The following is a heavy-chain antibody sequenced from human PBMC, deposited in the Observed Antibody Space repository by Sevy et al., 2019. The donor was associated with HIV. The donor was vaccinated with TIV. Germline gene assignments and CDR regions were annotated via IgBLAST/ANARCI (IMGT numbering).Heavy chain of an antibody. CDR2: ISPSITTV. D-gene: IGHD3-10*01. CDR3: ARAFDYGGRDYYLDL. CDR1: GFIFSDYY. J-gene: IGHJ4*02. Sequence: GGSLRLSCATSGFIFSDYYLTWVRQTPGKGLEWISFISPSITTVYYADSVKGRFTISRDNAKDSLSLQMDNLRGEDTAIYYCARAFDYGGRDYYLDLRGQGTPVTVSS. V-gene: IGHV3-11*01.